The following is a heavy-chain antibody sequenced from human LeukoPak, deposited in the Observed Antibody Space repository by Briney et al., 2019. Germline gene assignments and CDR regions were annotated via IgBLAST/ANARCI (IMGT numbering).Heavy chain of an antibody. J-gene: IGHJ4*02. CDR1: GYTVTSYY. D-gene: IGHD3-10*01. Sequence: ASVKVSCKASGYTVTSYYMHWVRQAPGQGLEWMGILNPSGGSSSYAQKFQGRVTITRDTSASTAYMELSSLRSEDTAVYYCARVLLWFGELSSFDYWGQGTLVTVSS. V-gene: IGHV1-46*01. CDR3: ARVLLWFGELSSFDY. CDR2: LNPSGGSS.